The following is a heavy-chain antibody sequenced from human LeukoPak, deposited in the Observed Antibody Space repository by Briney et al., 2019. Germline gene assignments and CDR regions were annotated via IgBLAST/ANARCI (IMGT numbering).Heavy chain of an antibody. Sequence: TGGSLRLSCAAFGFTFSSHSMNWVRQAPGKGLEWVSYISSSSSTIYYADSVKGRFTISRDNAKNSLYLQMNSLRAEDTAVYYCARGAYYYEDWGQGTLVTVSS. V-gene: IGHV3-48*01. CDR1: GFTFSSHS. J-gene: IGHJ4*02. D-gene: IGHD3-22*01. CDR3: ARGAYYYED. CDR2: ISSSSSTI.